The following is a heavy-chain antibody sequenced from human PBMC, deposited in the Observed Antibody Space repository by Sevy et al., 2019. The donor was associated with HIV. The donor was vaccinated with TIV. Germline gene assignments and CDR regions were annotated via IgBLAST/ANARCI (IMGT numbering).Heavy chain of an antibody. D-gene: IGHD1-20*01. CDR2: ISGTGGRT. CDR3: ARDGYNWIPFDR. Sequence: GGSLRLSCVASGFTLNSYAMSWVRQAPGKGLEWLSDISGTGGRTNYADSVVGRFTISRDNSKNTLYLQMNSLRAEDTAIYYCARDGYNWIPFDRWGQGTLVTVSS. J-gene: IGHJ5*02. CDR1: GFTLNSYA. V-gene: IGHV3-23*01.